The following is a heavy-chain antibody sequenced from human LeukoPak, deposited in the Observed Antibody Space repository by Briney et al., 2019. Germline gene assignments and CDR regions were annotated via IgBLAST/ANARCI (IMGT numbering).Heavy chain of an antibody. CDR2: ISAYNGNT. D-gene: IGHD3-22*01. Sequence: ASVKVSCTASGYTFTSYGISWVRQAPGQGLEWMGWISAYNGNTNYAQKLQGRVTMTTDTSTSTAYMELRSLRSDDTAVYYCARVTYYYDSSGYYKSYYYYGMDVWGQGTTVTVSS. CDR1: GYTFTSYG. V-gene: IGHV1-18*01. J-gene: IGHJ6*02. CDR3: ARVTYYYDSSGYYKSYYYYGMDV.